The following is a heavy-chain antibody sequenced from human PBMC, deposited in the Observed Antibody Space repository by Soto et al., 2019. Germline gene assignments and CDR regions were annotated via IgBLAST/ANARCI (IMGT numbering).Heavy chain of an antibody. J-gene: IGHJ6*02. CDR3: AKTYGDYGFDYYYGMDV. V-gene: IGHV3-23*01. D-gene: IGHD4-17*01. CDR1: GFTFSSYA. CDR2: ISGSGGST. Sequence: GSLRLSCAASGFTFSSYAMSWVRQAPGKGLEWVSAISGSGGSTYYADSVKGRFTISRDNSKNTLYLQMNSLRAEDTAVYYCAKTYGDYGFDYYYGMDVSGQVTTVTVSS.